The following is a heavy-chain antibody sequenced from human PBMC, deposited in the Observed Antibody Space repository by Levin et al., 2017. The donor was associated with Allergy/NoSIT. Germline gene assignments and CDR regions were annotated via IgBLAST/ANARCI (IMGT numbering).Heavy chain of an antibody. J-gene: IGHJ6*02. D-gene: IGHD1/OR15-1a*01. V-gene: IGHV4-34*01. CDR2: INHSGST. CDR3: ARADENNYYYGMDV. Sequence: ESLKISCAVYGGSFSGYYWSWIRQPPGKGLEWIGEINHSGSTNYNPSLKSRVTISVDTSKNQFSLKLSSVTAADTAVYYCARADENNYYYGMDVWGQGTTVTVS. CDR1: GGSFSGYY.